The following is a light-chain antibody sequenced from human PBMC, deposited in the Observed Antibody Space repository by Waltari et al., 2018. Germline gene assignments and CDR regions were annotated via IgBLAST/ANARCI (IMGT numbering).Light chain of an antibody. Sequence: DIQMTQSPSTLSASVGDRVTITCRANQSISSWLSWYQQKPDEAPKLLIYTASSLESGVPSRFSGSGSGTEFTLTISSLQPDDFATYYCQEYNSYSRTFGQGTKLEIK. CDR1: QSISSW. V-gene: IGKV1-5*03. CDR3: QEYNSYSRT. CDR2: TAS. J-gene: IGKJ2*01.